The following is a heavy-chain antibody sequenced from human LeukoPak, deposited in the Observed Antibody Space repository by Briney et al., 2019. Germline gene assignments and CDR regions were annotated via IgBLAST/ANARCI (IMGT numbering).Heavy chain of an antibody. Sequence: PSETLSLTCAVYGWSFSGYYWIWIRQPPGKELEGMGGINHSGSTNYHQSLKSGATITVDTSNNQFVLKLSSGTAADTAVYYCARGFRYYDYVWGTKPYFDYWGQGTLVTVSS. CDR2: INHSGST. V-gene: IGHV4-34*01. CDR3: ARGFRYYDYVWGTKPYFDY. D-gene: IGHD3-16*01. J-gene: IGHJ4*02. CDR1: GWSFSGYY.